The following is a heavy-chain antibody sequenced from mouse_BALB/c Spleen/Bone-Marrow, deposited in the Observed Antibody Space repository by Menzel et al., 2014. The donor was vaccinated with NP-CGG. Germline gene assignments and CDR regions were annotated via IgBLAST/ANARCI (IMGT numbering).Heavy chain of an antibody. CDR3: ARSTTVAVRYWYFDV. Sequence: VKLQESGAELVKPGASVKLSRKASGYTFTSYWMHWVKQRPGQGLEWIGEIDPSNGRTNYNEKFKNKATLTVDKSSSTAYMQLSSLTSEDSAVYYCARSTTVAVRYWYFDVWGAGTTVTVSS. D-gene: IGHD1-1*01. J-gene: IGHJ1*01. CDR1: GYTFTSYW. V-gene: IGHV1S81*02. CDR2: IDPSNGRT.